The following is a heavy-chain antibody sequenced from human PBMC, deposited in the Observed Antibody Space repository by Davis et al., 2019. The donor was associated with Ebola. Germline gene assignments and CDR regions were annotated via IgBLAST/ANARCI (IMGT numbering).Heavy chain of an antibody. D-gene: IGHD1-26*01. Sequence: ASVKVSCKTSGYTLDTYGISWVRQAPGQGLEWMGWINPNSGGTNYAQRFQDRVTMTRDTSISTAYMELSSLTSDDTAVYYCARDLSGDNILCPDYWGQGTLVTVSS. CDR3: ARDLSGDNILCPDY. J-gene: IGHJ4*02. CDR2: INPNSGGT. V-gene: IGHV1-2*02. CDR1: GYTLDTYG.